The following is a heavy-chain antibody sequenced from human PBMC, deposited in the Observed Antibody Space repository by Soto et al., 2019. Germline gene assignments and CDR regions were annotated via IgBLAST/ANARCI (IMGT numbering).Heavy chain of an antibody. Sequence: ESLKISCKASGYSFTTYWVGLVRQMPGKGLEWMGIIYPGDSDTRYSPSFQGQVTISADKSISTAYLQWSSLKASDTAIYYCARRVYGYSYADWGQGTLVTAPQ. J-gene: IGHJ4*02. V-gene: IGHV5-51*01. D-gene: IGHD5-18*01. CDR1: GYSFTTYW. CDR3: ARRVYGYSYAD. CDR2: IYPGDSDT.